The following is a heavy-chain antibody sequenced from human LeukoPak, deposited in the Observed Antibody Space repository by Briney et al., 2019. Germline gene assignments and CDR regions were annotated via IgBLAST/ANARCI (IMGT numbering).Heavy chain of an antibody. Sequence: ASVKVSCRASGYTFTGYYMHWVRQAPGQGLEWMGWINTNTGKPTYAQDYTGRFVFSLDTSVSTTYLQISRLKAEDTAVYYCASGPSYSGSNEYFDSWGQGTLVTVSS. D-gene: IGHD1-26*01. J-gene: IGHJ4*02. CDR2: INTNTGKP. CDR1: GYTFTGYY. CDR3: ASGPSYSGSNEYFDS. V-gene: IGHV7-4-1*02.